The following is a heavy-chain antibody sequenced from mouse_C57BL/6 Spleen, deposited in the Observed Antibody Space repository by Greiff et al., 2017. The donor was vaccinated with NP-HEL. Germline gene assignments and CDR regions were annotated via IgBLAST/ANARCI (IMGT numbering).Heavy chain of an antibody. CDR1: GFNIKNTY. CDR3: ASPPIVYGSSQFAY. CDR2: IDPANGNT. J-gene: IGHJ3*01. D-gene: IGHD1-1*01. Sequence: VQLQQSVAELVRPGASFNFSFTASGFNIKNTYMHWVKQRPEQGLEWIGRIDPANGNTKHAPKFQGKATITADTSSNTAYLQLSSLTSEDTAIYYCASPPIVYGSSQFAYWGQGTLVTVSA. V-gene: IGHV14-3*01.